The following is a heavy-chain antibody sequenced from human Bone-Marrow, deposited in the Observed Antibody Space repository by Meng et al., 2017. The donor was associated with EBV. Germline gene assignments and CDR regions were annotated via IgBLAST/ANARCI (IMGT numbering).Heavy chain of an antibody. D-gene: IGHD3-22*01. CDR1: GFTFSDYY. CDR3: MITLIVVVDDAFDM. J-gene: IGHJ3*02. Sequence: QVARVGSGGGLVKPGGSLRLSCAASGFTFSDYYMSWIRQAPGKGLEWVSYISGSGGTKHYAESVKGRFTVSRDNAKNSLYLQMNSLRAEDTAVYYCMITLIVVVDDAFDMWGQGTLVTVSS. CDR2: ISGSGGTK. V-gene: IGHV3-11*01.